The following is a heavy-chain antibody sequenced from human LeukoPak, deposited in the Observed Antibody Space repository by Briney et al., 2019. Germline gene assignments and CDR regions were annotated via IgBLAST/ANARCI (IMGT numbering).Heavy chain of an antibody. J-gene: IGHJ4*02. V-gene: IGHV3-21*01. CDR3: APYYYGSGTLGY. CDR1: GFTFSSYS. CDR2: ISSSSSYI. D-gene: IGHD3-10*01. Sequence: GGSLRLSCAASGFTFSSYSMNWVRLAPGEWLEWVLSISSSSSYIYYADSVKGRFTISRDNAKNSLYLQMNSLRAEDTAVYYCAPYYYGSGTLGYWGQGTLVTVSS.